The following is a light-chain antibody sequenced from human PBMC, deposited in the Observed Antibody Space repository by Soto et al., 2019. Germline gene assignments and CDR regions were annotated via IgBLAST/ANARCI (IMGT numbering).Light chain of an antibody. CDR3: PPGANPTPKYP. CDR1: QTISSSD. J-gene: IGKJ2*01. V-gene: IGKV3-20*01. Sequence: EIVLTQSPGTLSLSPGERATLSCRASQTISSSDLAWYQQKPGQAPRLLIFGASSRAPDIPDRFSGSGSGTDFTLTINRTEPEDFAVYYWPPGANPTPKYPFGQGTKLEI. CDR2: GAS.